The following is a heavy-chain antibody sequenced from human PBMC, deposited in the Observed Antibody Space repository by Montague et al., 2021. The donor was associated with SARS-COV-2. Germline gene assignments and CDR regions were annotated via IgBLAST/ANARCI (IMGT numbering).Heavy chain of an antibody. CDR3: ARMSAGATIAFDY. D-gene: IGHD1-26*01. Sequence: PALVKPTQTRRRKGNGERLKIKNSGMCVSWIRQPPGKALEWLARIDWDDDKYYSTSLKTRLTISKDTSKNQVVLTMTNMDPVDTATYYCARMSAGATIAFDYWGQGTLGTVSS. J-gene: IGHJ4*02. CDR1: RLKIKNSGMC. CDR2: IDWDDDK. V-gene: IGHV2-70*11.